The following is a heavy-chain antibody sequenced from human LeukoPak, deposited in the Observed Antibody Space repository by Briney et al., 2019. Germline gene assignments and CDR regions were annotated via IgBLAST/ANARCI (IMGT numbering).Heavy chain of an antibody. D-gene: IGHD6-19*01. CDR2: IKQDGSVK. Sequence: GGPLRLSCAASGFTFSGYWMIWVRQAPGKGLERVANIKQDGSVKYYVDSVSGRFTISRDNAKNLLYLQMNSLRDEDTAVYYCVRDSGGYSSVWYDAFDVWGRGTKVTVSS. V-gene: IGHV3-7*01. CDR1: GFTFSGYW. J-gene: IGHJ3*01. CDR3: VRDSGGYSSVWYDAFDV.